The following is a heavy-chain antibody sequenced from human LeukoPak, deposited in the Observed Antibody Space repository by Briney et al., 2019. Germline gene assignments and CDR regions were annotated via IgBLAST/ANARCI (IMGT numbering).Heavy chain of an antibody. Sequence: SETLSLTCTVSGGSISSYYWSWIRQPPGKGLEWSGYIYYSGSTNYNPSLKSRVTISVDTSKNQFSLKLSSVTAADTAVYYCASTVTTSYYGMDVWGQGTTVTVSS. D-gene: IGHD4-17*01. CDR2: IYYSGST. CDR3: ASTVTTSYYGMDV. CDR1: GGSISSYY. J-gene: IGHJ6*02. V-gene: IGHV4-59*01.